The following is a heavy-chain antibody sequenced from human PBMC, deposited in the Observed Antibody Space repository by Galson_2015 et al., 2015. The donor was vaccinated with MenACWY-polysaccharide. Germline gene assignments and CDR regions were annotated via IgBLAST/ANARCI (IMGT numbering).Heavy chain of an antibody. CDR3: AKGGREVDNWLDP. D-gene: IGHD1-26*01. J-gene: IGHJ5*02. Sequence: SLRLSCAVSGFTFSSYVMSWVRQAPGRGLEWVSSITDSGSSTYYVDSVKGRFTISRDNSKNTLFLQMNSLRADDTALYYCAKGGREVDNWLDPWGQGALVTVSS. CDR2: ITDSGSST. V-gene: IGHV3-23*01. CDR1: GFTFSSYV.